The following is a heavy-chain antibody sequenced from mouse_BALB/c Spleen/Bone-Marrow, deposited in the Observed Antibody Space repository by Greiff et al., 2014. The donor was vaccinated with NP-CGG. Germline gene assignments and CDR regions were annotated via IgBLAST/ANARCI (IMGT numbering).Heavy chain of an antibody. CDR1: GFNIKDNY. Sequence: VQLKESGAELVRSGASVKLSCTASGFNIKDNYMHWVKQRPEQGLEWIGWIDPENGDTEYAPKFQGKATMTADTSSNTAYLQLSSLTSEDTAVYYCNARGDYDFDYFDYWGQGTTLTVSS. CDR2: IDPENGDT. CDR3: NARGDYDFDYFDY. J-gene: IGHJ2*01. D-gene: IGHD2-4*01. V-gene: IGHV14-4*02.